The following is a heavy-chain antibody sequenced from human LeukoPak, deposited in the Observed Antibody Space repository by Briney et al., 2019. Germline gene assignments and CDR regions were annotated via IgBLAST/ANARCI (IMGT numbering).Heavy chain of an antibody. CDR1: GGSTSSGDYY. CDR3: ARDLTYYDFWSGYYTGMGLYDY. J-gene: IGHJ4*02. CDR2: IYYSGST. Sequence: PSQTLSLTCTVSGGSTSSGDYYWSWIRQPPGKGLEWIGYIYYSGSTYYNPSLKSRVTISVDTSKNQFSLKLSSVTAADTAVYYCARDLTYYDFWSGYYTGMGLYDYWGQGTLVTVSS. V-gene: IGHV4-30-4*08. D-gene: IGHD3-3*01.